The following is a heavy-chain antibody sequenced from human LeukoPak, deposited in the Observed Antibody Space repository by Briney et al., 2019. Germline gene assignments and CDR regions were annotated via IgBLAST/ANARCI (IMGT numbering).Heavy chain of an antibody. J-gene: IGHJ6*04. CDR3: AELGITMIGGV. Sequence: GGSLRLSCVASGFTFSYYGMSWVRQAPGKGLEWVSAISGGSGVTYYADSVNGRFTISRDNSKNTLYLQMNSLRAEDTAVYYCAELGITMIGGVWGKGTTVTISS. CDR1: GFTFSYYG. D-gene: IGHD3-10*02. V-gene: IGHV3-23*01. CDR2: ISGGSGVT.